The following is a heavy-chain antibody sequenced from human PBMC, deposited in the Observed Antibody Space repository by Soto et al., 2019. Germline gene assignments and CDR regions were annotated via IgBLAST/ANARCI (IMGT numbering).Heavy chain of an antibody. CDR1: GFTFSSYS. Sequence: EVQLVESGGGLVQPGGSLRLSCAASGFTFSSYSMNWVRQAPGKGLEWVSYISSSSSTIYYADSVKGRFTISRDNAKNSLYLQMNSLRDEDTAVYYCASLYYYGSGSYYDDYGGQGPLVTVSS. J-gene: IGHJ4*02. CDR2: ISSSSSTI. D-gene: IGHD3-10*01. V-gene: IGHV3-48*02. CDR3: ASLYYYGSGSYYDDY.